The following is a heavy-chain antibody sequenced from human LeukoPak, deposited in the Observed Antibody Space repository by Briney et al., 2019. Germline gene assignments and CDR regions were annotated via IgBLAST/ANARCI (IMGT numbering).Heavy chain of an antibody. Sequence: GGSLRLSRAASGFTVSSNYMGWVRQAPGKGLEWVSVIYSGGSTYYADSVKGRFTISRHNSKNTLYLQMNSLRAEDTAVYYCARGLGSVSSYGMDVWGQGTTVTVSS. D-gene: IGHD1-26*01. CDR3: ARGLGSVSSYGMDV. CDR2: IYSGGST. CDR1: GFTVSSNY. V-gene: IGHV3-53*04. J-gene: IGHJ6*02.